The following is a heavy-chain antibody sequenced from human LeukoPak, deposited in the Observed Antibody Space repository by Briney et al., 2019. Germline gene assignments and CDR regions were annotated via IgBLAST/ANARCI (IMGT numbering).Heavy chain of an antibody. Sequence: GGSLRLSCAASGFTFNNYGMHWVRQPPGKVLVWVSRINTGGSNTHYGASVSGRFTISRDDAKNTLYLQMNSLRAEDTAVYYCARDYSGPDYWGQGTLVTVSS. J-gene: IGHJ4*02. CDR3: ARDYSGPDY. V-gene: IGHV3-74*01. D-gene: IGHD2-15*01. CDR1: GFTFNNYG. CDR2: INTGGSNT.